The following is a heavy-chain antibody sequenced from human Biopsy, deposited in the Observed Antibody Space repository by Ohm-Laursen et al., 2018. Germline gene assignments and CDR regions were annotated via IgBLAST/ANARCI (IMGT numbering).Heavy chain of an antibody. CDR3: AKDREITMIADYLNFDY. J-gene: IGHJ4*02. V-gene: IGHV3-9*01. Sequence: SLRLSCSASGFNFDDFAMHWVRQTPGKGLEWVSGISWNSGRIACADSVKGRFTISRDNAKNSLYLQMNSLRAEDTALYYCAKDREITMIADYLNFDYWGQGTLVTVSS. CDR2: ISWNSGRI. CDR1: GFNFDDFA. D-gene: IGHD3-22*01.